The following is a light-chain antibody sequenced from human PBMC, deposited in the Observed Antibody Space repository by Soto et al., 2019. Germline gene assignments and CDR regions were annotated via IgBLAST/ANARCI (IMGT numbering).Light chain of an antibody. J-gene: IGKJ2*01. CDR2: GAS. CDR1: QSVSSSA. CDR3: LQYDNSPLYT. V-gene: IGKV3-20*01. Sequence: EIVLTQSPGTLSLSPGERATLSCRASQSVSSSALAWYQQKPGQAPRLLIYGASSRATGISDRLSGSGCGTDFSLTISRLEPEDFAVYYCLQYDNSPLYTVGQGTKLEIK.